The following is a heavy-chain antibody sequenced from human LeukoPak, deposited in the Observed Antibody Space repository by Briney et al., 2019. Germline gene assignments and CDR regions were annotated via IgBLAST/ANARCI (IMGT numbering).Heavy chain of an antibody. CDR3: ARWGLLRVVSAYFDY. D-gene: IGHD2-8*02. V-gene: IGHV1-18*01. CDR1: GYTFTSYG. CDR2: ISAYNGNT. J-gene: IGHJ4*02. Sequence: ASVKVSCKASGYTFTSYGISWVRQAPGQGLEWMGWISAYNGNTNYAQKLRGRVTMTTDTSTSTAYMELRSLRSDDTAVYYCARWGLLRVVSAYFDYWAREPWSPSPQ.